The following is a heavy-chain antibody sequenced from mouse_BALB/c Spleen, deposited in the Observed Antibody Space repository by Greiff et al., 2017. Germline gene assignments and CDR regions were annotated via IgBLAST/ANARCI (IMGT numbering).Heavy chain of an antibody. V-gene: IGHV2-6-7*02. CDR1: GFSLTGYG. J-gene: IGHJ2*01. Sequence: VQLQESGPGLVAPSQSLSITCTVSGFSLTGYGVNWVRQPPGKGLEWLGMIWGDGSTDYNSALKSRLSISKDNSKSQVFLKMNSLQTEDTARYYCARWDGNLYYFDYWGQGTTLTVSS. CDR2: IWGDGST. CDR3: ARWDGNLYYFDY. D-gene: IGHD2-1*01.